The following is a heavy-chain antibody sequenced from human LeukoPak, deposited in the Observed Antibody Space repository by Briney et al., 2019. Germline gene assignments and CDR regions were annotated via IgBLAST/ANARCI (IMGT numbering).Heavy chain of an antibody. V-gene: IGHV3-48*02. Sequence: GGSLRLSCAASGFTFSSYSMNWVRQAPGKGLEGVSYISSSTNTIYYADSVKGRFTISRDNAKNSLFLQMNSLRDEDTAVYYCARGGYGANDDAFDIWGQGTMVTVSS. CDR1: GFTFSSYS. CDR3: ARGGYGANDDAFDI. CDR2: ISSSTNTI. J-gene: IGHJ3*02. D-gene: IGHD4-23*01.